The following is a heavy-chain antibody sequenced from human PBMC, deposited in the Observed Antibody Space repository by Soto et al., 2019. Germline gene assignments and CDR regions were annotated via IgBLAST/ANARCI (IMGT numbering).Heavy chain of an antibody. CDR2: IKQDGSEK. V-gene: IGHV3-7*01. Sequence: PGGSLRLSCAASGFTFSSYWMSWVRQAPGKGLEWVANIKQDGSEKYYVDSVKGRFTISRDNAKNSLYLQMNSLRAEDTAVYYCARDLGSSWYDAFDIWGQGTMVTVSS. D-gene: IGHD6-13*01. CDR3: ARDLGSSWYDAFDI. CDR1: GFTFSSYW. J-gene: IGHJ3*02.